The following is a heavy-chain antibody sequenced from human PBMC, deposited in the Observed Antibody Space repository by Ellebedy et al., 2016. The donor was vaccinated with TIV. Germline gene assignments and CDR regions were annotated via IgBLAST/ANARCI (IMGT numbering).Heavy chain of an antibody. D-gene: IGHD3-16*01. V-gene: IGHV6-1*01. CDR3: ARGWFGSGMGV. Sequence: SQTLSLTCVISGDSVSTDIGWNWIRQSPSRGLEWLGRTYYRSKWNNDYAVSLKSRITINPDTSKNQFSLQLNSVIPDDTAVYYCARGWFGSGMGVWGQGITVTVSS. J-gene: IGHJ6*02. CDR1: GDSVSTDIG. CDR2: TYYRSKWNN.